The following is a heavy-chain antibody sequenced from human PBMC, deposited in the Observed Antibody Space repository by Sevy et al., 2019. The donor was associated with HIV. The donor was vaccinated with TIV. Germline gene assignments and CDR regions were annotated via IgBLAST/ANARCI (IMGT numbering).Heavy chain of an antibody. D-gene: IGHD3-3*01. Sequence: GGSLRLSCTASGFIFGDYTMSWVRQAPGKGLEWVGLIRSKAYGGTTEYAASVNGRFSISRDDPKSIAYLQMNSLKTEDTALYYCSRENSYYDFWSGSSGMDVWGQGTTVTVSS. CDR3: SRENSYYDFWSGSSGMDV. J-gene: IGHJ6*02. CDR1: GFIFGDYT. CDR2: IRSKAYGGTT. V-gene: IGHV3-49*04.